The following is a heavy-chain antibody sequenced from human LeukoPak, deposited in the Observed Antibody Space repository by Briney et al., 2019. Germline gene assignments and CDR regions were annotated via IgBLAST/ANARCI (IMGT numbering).Heavy chain of an antibody. CDR1: GGSIGSGTYY. J-gene: IGHJ4*02. CDR3: ARGHNDLNS. CDR2: FYTGGST. Sequence: SQTLSLTCTVSGGSIGSGTYYWTWLRQPAGKGLEWIGRFYTGGSTNYNPSLRSRVSISLDMSKNQFSLKLSSVTAADTAAYYCARGHNDLNSWGQGTLVTVSS. V-gene: IGHV4-61*02. D-gene: IGHD3-3*01.